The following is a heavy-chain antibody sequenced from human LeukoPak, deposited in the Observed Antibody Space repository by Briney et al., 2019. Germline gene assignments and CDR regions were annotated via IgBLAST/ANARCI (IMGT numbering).Heavy chain of an antibody. CDR1: GFTFSSYS. CDR2: ISSSSSYI. CDR3: ARDERRYCSGGSCQPSFFDY. J-gene: IGHJ4*02. V-gene: IGHV3-21*01. D-gene: IGHD2-15*01. Sequence: PGGSLRLSCAASGFTFSSYSMNWVRQAPGKGLEWVSSISSSSSYIYYADSVKGRFTISRDNSKNTLYLQMNSLRAEDTAVYYCARDERRYCSGGSCQPSFFDYWGQGTLVTVSS.